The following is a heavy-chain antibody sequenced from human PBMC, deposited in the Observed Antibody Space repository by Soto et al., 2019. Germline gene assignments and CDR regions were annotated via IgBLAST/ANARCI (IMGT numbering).Heavy chain of an antibody. CDR2: ISDSACST. Sequence: PGGSLSLSCAASGFTFSSYGMTWVRQAPRKGLEWVSAISDSACSTYYADSVRGRFTVLRDNSKNTLYLQMNSLRVEDTAVYYCAKYCSGVSCRPWGQGTLVTVSS. CDR3: AKYCSGVSCRP. D-gene: IGHD2-15*01. CDR1: GFTFSSYG. V-gene: IGHV3-23*01. J-gene: IGHJ5*02.